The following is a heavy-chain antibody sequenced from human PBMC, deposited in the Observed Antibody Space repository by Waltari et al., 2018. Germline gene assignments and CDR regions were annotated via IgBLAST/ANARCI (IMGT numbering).Heavy chain of an antibody. CDR2: IYYSGST. Sequence: QLQLQESGPGLVKPSETLSLACTVSGGSISNSDYYWGWIRQPPGKGLEWIGSIYYSGSTYYNPSLKSRVTISLDTSKNQFSLKLSSVTAADTAVYYCTRDAPPPGVSGSYAAVDYWGQGSLVIVSS. CDR1: GGSISNSDYY. J-gene: IGHJ4*02. CDR3: TRDAPPPGVSGSYAAVDY. V-gene: IGHV4-39*07. D-gene: IGHD3-16*01.